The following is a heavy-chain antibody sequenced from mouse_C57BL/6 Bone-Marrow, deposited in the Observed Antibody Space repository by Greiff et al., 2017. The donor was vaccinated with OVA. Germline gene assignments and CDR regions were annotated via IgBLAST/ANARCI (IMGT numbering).Heavy chain of an antibody. CDR2: ISSGGDYI. CDR3: TNIYYSYYFDY. Sequence: VQVVESGEGLVKPGGSLKLSCAASGFTFSSYAMSWVRQTPEKRLEWVAYISSGGDYIYYADTVKGRFTISRDNARNTLYLQMSSLKSEDTAMYYCTNIYYSYYFDYWGQGTTLTVSS. CDR1: GFTFSSYA. J-gene: IGHJ2*01. D-gene: IGHD2-1*01. V-gene: IGHV5-9-1*02.